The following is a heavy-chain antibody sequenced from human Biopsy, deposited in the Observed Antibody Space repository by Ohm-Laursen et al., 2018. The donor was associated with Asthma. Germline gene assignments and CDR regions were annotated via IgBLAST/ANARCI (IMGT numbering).Heavy chain of an antibody. CDR1: GGSISSYY. CDR2: IYFSGST. V-gene: IGHV4-59*01. Sequence: SETLSLTCTVSGGSISSYYWSWIRQPPGKGLAWIGYIYFSGSTNYNPSLKSRVTISVDTSINQVSLRLSSVTAADTAMYCCARATSTWSQSGPHYFDHWGQGALVTVSS. CDR3: ARATSTWSQSGPHYFDH. J-gene: IGHJ4*02. D-gene: IGHD6-13*01.